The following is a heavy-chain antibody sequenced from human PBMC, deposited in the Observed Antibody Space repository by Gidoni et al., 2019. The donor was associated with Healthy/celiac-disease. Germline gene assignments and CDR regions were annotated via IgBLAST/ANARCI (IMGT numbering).Heavy chain of an antibody. CDR2: ISGSGGST. V-gene: IGHV3-23*01. J-gene: IGHJ5*02. D-gene: IGHD3-3*01. Sequence: GLEWVSAISGSGGSTYYADSVKGRFTISRDNSKNTLYLQMNSLRAEDTAVYYCAKWGHDFWSGGNWFDPWGQGTLVTVSS. CDR3: AKWGHDFWSGGNWFDP.